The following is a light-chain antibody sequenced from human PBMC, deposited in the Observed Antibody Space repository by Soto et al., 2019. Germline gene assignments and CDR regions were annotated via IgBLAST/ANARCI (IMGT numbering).Light chain of an antibody. V-gene: IGKV1-33*01. Sequence: DVDISRSPASLSASVGDRVTITCQASQDISNYLNWYQQKPGKAPKLLIYDASNLETGVPSRFSGSGSGTDFTFTISSLQPEDIATYYCQQYDNLPYTFGQGTKVDIK. CDR3: QQYDNLPYT. CDR1: QDISNY. J-gene: IGKJ2*01. CDR2: DAS.